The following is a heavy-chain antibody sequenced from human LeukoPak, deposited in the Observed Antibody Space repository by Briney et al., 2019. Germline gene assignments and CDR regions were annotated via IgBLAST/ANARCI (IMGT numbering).Heavy chain of an antibody. V-gene: IGHV3-48*04. CDR3: ASASNWNDAHLEY. CDR1: GFTFSSYG. Sequence: GGSLRLSCAASGFTFSSYGMNWVRQAPGKGLEWVSYISSSGSTIYYADSVKGRFTISRDNAKKTLYLQMNSLRAEDTAVYYCASASNWNDAHLEYWGQGTLVTVSS. D-gene: IGHD1-1*01. J-gene: IGHJ4*02. CDR2: ISSSGSTI.